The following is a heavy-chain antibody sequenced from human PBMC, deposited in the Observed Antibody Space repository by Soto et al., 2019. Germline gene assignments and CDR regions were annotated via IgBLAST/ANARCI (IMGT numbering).Heavy chain of an antibody. V-gene: IGHV3-23*01. CDR3: AKGRSLGQRVKSDYYYGMDV. J-gene: IGHJ6*01. CDR1: GFTFSSYA. CDR2: ISGSGGST. D-gene: IGHD3-16*01. Sequence: GGSLRLSCAASGFTFSSYAMSWVRQAPGKGLEWVSAISGSGGSTYYADSVKGRFTISRDNSRNPLYLQMNSLRAEDTAVYYCAKGRSLGQRVKSDYYYGMDVWGQGTTVTVPS.